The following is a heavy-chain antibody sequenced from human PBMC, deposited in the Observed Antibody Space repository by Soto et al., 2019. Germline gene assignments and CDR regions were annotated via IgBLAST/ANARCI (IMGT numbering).Heavy chain of an antibody. D-gene: IGHD3-22*01. Sequence: EVQLLESGGGLVQPGGSLRLSCAASGFTFSSYAMSWVRQAPGKGLEWVSAISGSGGSTYYADSVKGRFTISRDNSKNTLYLQMNSLRAEDTAVYYCAKVTHYHDSSGYYSPLGCLDYWGQGTLVTVSS. V-gene: IGHV3-23*01. CDR3: AKVTHYHDSSGYYSPLGCLDY. CDR2: ISGSGGST. J-gene: IGHJ4*02. CDR1: GFTFSSYA.